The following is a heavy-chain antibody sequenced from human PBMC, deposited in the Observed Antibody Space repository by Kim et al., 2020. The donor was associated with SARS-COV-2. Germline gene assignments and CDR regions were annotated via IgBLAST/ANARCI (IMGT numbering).Heavy chain of an antibody. CDR1: GFTFDDYT. V-gene: IGHV3-43*01. Sequence: GGSLRLSCAASGFTFDDYTMHWVRQAPGKGLEWVSLISWDGGSTYYADSVKGRFTISRDNSKNSLYLQMNSLRTEGTALYYCATGQMVRGVIMYGMDVWGQGTTVTISS. J-gene: IGHJ6*02. CDR2: ISWDGGST. CDR3: ATGQMVRGVIMYGMDV. D-gene: IGHD3-10*01.